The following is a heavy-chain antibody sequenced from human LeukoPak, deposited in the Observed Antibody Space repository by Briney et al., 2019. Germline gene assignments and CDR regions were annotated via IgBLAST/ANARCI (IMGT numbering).Heavy chain of an antibody. CDR2: ISAYNGNT. J-gene: IGHJ3*02. Sequence: APVKVSCKASGYTFTSYGISWVRQAPGQGLEWMGWISAYNGNTNYAQKLQGRVTMTTDTSTGTAYMELRSLRSDDTAVYYCARDPPFLGPQLLWFGAPDAFDIWGQGTMVTVSS. V-gene: IGHV1-18*01. CDR3: ARDPPFLGPQLLWFGAPDAFDI. D-gene: IGHD3-10*01. CDR1: GYTFTSYG.